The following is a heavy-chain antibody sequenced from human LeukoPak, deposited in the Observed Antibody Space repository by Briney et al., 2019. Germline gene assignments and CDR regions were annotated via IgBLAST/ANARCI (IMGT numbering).Heavy chain of an antibody. J-gene: IGHJ3*02. CDR1: GFTFSSYS. CDR3: AKDRGIAAAGTGGLGAFDI. CDR2: ISSSSSYI. Sequence: GGPLRLSCAASGFTFSSYSMNWVRQAPGKGLEWVSSISSSSSYIYYADSVKGRFTISRDNAKNSLYLQMNSLRAEDTALYYCAKDRGIAAAGTGGLGAFDIWGQGTMVTVSS. V-gene: IGHV3-21*04. D-gene: IGHD6-13*01.